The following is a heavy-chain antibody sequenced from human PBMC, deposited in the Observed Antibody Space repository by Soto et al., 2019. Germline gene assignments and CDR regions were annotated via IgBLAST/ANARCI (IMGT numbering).Heavy chain of an antibody. CDR1: GFTFSSYV. J-gene: IGHJ6*02. Sequence: GGSLRLSCAASGFTFSSYVMHWVRQAPGKGLEWVTLISYDVTNQYYADSVKGRFTISRDNSKNTLYLQMSSLRVEDTAVYYCARGRYRDGSGSSYYPGMDVWGQGTTVTVSS. CDR3: ARGRYRDGSGSSYYPGMDV. CDR2: ISYDVTNQ. D-gene: IGHD3-10*01. V-gene: IGHV3-30*04.